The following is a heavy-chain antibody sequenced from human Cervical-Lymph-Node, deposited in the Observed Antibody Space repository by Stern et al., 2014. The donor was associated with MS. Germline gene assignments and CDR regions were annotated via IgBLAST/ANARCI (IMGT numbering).Heavy chain of an antibody. V-gene: IGHV1-18*01. CDR2: ISVHNDKT. J-gene: IGHJ4*02. D-gene: IGHD3-10*01. Sequence: VQLVESGGEVQKPGASVKVSCTASGNTSTKYGIGWVRQAPGQGLEWMGWISVHNDKTKYAQNFQGRITMTTDTSTSTVHMELRSLRSDDTAVYYCAIFVAAGGSGSFDHWGQGTLVTVSS. CDR3: AIFVAAGGSGSFDH. CDR1: GNTSTKYG.